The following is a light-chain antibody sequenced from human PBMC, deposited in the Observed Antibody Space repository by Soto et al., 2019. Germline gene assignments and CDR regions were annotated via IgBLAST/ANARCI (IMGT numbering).Light chain of an antibody. J-gene: IGKJ1*01. V-gene: IGKV1-17*03. CDR2: ETS. CDR3: QQYNSYSWT. CDR1: QDISRF. Sequence: DVQMTQSPSAMSASVGDRVTITCRATQDISRFVAWFQQKPGKAPERLIYETSTLQPGVPSRFSGSGSGTEFTLTISSLQPDDFATYYCQQYNSYSWTFGQGTKVDIK.